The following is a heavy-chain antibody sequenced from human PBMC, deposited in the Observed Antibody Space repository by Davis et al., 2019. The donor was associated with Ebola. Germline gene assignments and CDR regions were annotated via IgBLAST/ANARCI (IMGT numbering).Heavy chain of an antibody. Sequence: GESLKISCKGSGYSFTTYWIAWVRQMPGKGLEWVGIMYPGDSDTRYSPSFQGQVTISADKSISTAYLQWSSLKASDTAMYYCARLDGPYSSSPWYFDYWGQGTLVTVSS. V-gene: IGHV5-51*01. D-gene: IGHD6-6*01. J-gene: IGHJ4*02. CDR1: GYSFTTYW. CDR2: MYPGDSDT. CDR3: ARLDGPYSSSPWYFDY.